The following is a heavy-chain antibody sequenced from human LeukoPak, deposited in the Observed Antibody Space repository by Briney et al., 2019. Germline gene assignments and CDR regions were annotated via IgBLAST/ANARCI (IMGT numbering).Heavy chain of an antibody. D-gene: IGHD6-19*01. J-gene: IGHJ4*02. CDR2: LSYDGSNK. CDR3: AKDKSIAVAGTSDYFDY. CDR1: GFTFSGFG. V-gene: IGHV3-30*18. Sequence: GGSLRLSCEASGFTFSGFGMHWVRQAPGKGLEWVAVLSYDGSNKYYGDSVKGRFTISRDNSKNTLFLQMNSLRAEDTAVYYCAKDKSIAVAGTSDYFDYWGREPWSPSP.